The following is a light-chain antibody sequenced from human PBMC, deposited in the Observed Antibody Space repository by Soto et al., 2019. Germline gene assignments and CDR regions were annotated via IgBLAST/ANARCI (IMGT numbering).Light chain of an antibody. CDR2: GNN. V-gene: IGLV1-44*01. CDR3: AAWDDSLNGYV. Sequence: QSVLTQPPSASGTPGQRVTISCSGSSSNIGSSTVNWYQQLPGTAPKLLIYGNNQRPSGVPDRFSGSKSGTSASLAISGLQSEHEADYYCAAWDDSLNGYVFGTGTKLTVL. J-gene: IGLJ1*01. CDR1: SSNIGSST.